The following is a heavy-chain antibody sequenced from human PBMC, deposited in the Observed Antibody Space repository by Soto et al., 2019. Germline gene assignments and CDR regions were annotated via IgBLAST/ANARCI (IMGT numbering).Heavy chain of an antibody. Sequence: GASVKVSCKASGFSFTGYYIHWLRQAPGQGLEWMGWINAHSGGTEYAQKFQVRVTLTRDTSIATAYLTLTSLTSDDTALYYCAKDLTRQLAYWLDPWGQGTQVTVSS. CDR1: GFSFTGYY. J-gene: IGHJ5*02. CDR3: AKDLTRQLAYWLDP. D-gene: IGHD6-6*01. V-gene: IGHV1-2*02. CDR2: INAHSGGT.